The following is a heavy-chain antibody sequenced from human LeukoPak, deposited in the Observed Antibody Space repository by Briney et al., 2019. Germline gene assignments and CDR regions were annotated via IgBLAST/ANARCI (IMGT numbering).Heavy chain of an antibody. D-gene: IGHD6-19*01. Sequence: GGSLRLSCAASEFTFSTYAMSWVRQAPGKGLEWVSAISGSGGSTFYADSVRGRFTISRDNSKNTLYLQMNSLRAEDTAVYYCAKDGGRLPYYGMDVWGQGTTVTVSS. J-gene: IGHJ6*02. CDR3: AKDGGRLPYYGMDV. V-gene: IGHV3-23*01. CDR2: ISGSGGST. CDR1: EFTFSTYA.